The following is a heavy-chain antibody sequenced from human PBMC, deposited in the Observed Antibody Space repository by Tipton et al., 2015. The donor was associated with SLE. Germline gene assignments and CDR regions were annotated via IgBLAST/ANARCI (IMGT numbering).Heavy chain of an antibody. Sequence: TLSLTCTVSGGSISSYYWSWIRQPPGKGLEWIGYIYYSGSTNYNPSLKSRVTISVDTSKNQFSLKLSSVTAADTAVYYCAGYLGYSDSSLDYWGQGTLVTVSS. V-gene: IGHV4-59*08. CDR2: IYYSGST. J-gene: IGHJ4*02. D-gene: IGHD2-2*03. CDR3: AGYLGYSDSSLDY. CDR1: GGSISSYY.